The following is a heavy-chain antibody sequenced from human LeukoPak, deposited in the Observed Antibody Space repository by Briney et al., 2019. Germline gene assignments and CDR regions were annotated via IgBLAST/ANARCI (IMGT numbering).Heavy chain of an antibody. Sequence: SQTLSLTCTVSGGSISSGGYYWSWHRQHPGKGLEWYGYIYYSGSTYYNPSLKSRVTISVDTSKNQFSLKLSSVTAADTAVYYCATTDSSGYYGDYWGQGTLVTVSS. V-gene: IGHV4-31*03. CDR1: GGSISSGGYY. CDR3: ATTDSSGYYGDY. D-gene: IGHD3-22*01. J-gene: IGHJ4*02. CDR2: IYYSGST.